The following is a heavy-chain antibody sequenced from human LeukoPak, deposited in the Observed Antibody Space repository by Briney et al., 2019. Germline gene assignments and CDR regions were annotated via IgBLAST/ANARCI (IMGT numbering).Heavy chain of an antibody. V-gene: IGHV1-18*01. CDR2: ISVYNGNT. D-gene: IGHD5-18*01. CDR1: GYTFTSYG. CDR3: ARGYITMGYYDY. Sequence: GASVKVSCKASGYTFTSYGISWVRQAPGQGLEWMGWISVYNGNTGYAQELQGRVTMTTDTSTSTAYMELRSLRSDDTAVYYCARGYITMGYYDYWGQGTLVTVSS. J-gene: IGHJ4*02.